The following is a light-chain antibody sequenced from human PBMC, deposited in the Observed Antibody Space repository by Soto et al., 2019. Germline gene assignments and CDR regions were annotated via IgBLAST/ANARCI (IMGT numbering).Light chain of an antibody. CDR3: QQDNNWPRT. Sequence: EIVMTQSPATLSVSPGERATVSCRARQRFSSKLAWYQQKPGQAPRLLIYGASTRATGIPARFSGSVSGTEFTLTIGSLQSEDFAVYYFQQDNNWPRTFGQGTKLEIK. CDR2: GAS. V-gene: IGKV3-15*01. CDR1: QRFSSK. J-gene: IGKJ2*01.